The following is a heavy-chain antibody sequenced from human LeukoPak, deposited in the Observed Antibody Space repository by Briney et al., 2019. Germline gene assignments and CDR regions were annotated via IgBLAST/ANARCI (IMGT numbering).Heavy chain of an antibody. V-gene: IGHV1-69*04. CDR2: IIPILGIA. CDR1: GGTFSSYT. D-gene: IGHD3-16*01. J-gene: IGHJ3*02. Sequence: SVKVSCKASGGTFSSYTISWVRQAPGQGLEWMGRIIPILGIANYAQKFQGRVTITADKSTSTAYMELSSLRSEDTAVYYCARDLRGNAFDIWGQGTMVAVSS. CDR3: ARDLRGNAFDI.